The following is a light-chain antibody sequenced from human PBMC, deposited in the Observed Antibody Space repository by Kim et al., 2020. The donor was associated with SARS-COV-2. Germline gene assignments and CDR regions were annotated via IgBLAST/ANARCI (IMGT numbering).Light chain of an antibody. J-gene: IGLJ2*01. CDR2: QDS. Sequence: VSVSPGQTASIPCSGDKLGDKYACWYQQKPGQSPVLVIYQDSKRPSGIPERFSGSNSGNTATLTISGTQTMDEADYYCQAWDSSTEFGGGTQLTVL. CDR3: QAWDSSTE. V-gene: IGLV3-1*01. CDR1: KLGDKY.